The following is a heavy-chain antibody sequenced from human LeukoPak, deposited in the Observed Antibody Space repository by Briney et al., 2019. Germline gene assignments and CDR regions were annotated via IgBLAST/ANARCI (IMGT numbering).Heavy chain of an antibody. D-gene: IGHD3-22*01. CDR3: ARRRDYDTSGSYRGDAFDL. Sequence: GESLKISCGGSGYRFNNYWIAWVRQMPGKGQEWMGIVYPIDSDTKYSPSFQDQVSISADKSISTAYLQWNNLKASDTAIYYCARRRDYDTSGSYRGDAFDLWGQGTTVTVSS. V-gene: IGHV5-51*01. J-gene: IGHJ3*01. CDR1: GYRFNNYW. CDR2: VYPIDSDT.